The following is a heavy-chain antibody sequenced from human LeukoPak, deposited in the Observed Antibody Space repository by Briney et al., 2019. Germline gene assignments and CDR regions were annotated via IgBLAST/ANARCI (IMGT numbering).Heavy chain of an antibody. Sequence: GRSLRLSCAASGFTFSSYGMHWARQAPGKGLEWVAVIWFDGSNKYYADSVKGRFTISRDNSKNTLYLQMNSLRAEDTAVYYCARVRTVVSPFDYWGQGTLVTVSS. CDR3: ARVRTVVSPFDY. J-gene: IGHJ4*02. D-gene: IGHD4-23*01. V-gene: IGHV3-33*01. CDR2: IWFDGSNK. CDR1: GFTFSSYG.